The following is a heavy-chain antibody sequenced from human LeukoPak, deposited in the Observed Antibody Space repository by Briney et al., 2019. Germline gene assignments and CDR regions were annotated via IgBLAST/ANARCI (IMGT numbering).Heavy chain of an antibody. J-gene: IGHJ4*02. CDR1: GFTFSSYP. CDR2: ISYDGSTK. CDR3: ASGYYVIF. Sequence: GGSLRLSCAASGFTFSSYPMHWVRQAPGKGLEWVAVISYDGSTKYYADSAKGRFTISRDNSKNTLYLQMNSLRAEGTAVYYCASGYYVIFWGQGTLVTVSS. V-gene: IGHV3-30*07. D-gene: IGHD3-9*01.